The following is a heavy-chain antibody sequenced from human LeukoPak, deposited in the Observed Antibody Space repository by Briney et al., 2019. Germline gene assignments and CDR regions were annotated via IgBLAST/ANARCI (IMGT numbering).Heavy chain of an antibody. CDR2: IYSDGRT. CDR3: ARVREGAAKD. Sequence: GGSLRLSCAASGFTVSSNYMSWVRQAPGKGLEWVSVIYSDGRTYYADSVKGRFTISRDNSKNTLYLQMNSLRAEDTAVYYCARVREGAAKDWGQGTRVTVSS. D-gene: IGHD1-26*01. CDR1: GFTVSSNY. J-gene: IGHJ4*02. V-gene: IGHV3-53*01.